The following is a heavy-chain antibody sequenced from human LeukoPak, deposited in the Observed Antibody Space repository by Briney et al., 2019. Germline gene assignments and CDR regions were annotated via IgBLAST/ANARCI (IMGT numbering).Heavy chain of an antibody. D-gene: IGHD4-17*01. CDR2: VSYDGSYK. CDR1: GFSFSTYG. V-gene: IGHV3-30*18. J-gene: IGHJ2*01. Sequence: GGSLSLSCAASGFSFSTYGMHWVRQAPGKGLEWVAAVSYDGSYKYYTDSVKGRFTISRDNSKNTLDLQMNSLRPEDTAVFYCAKGDHGDYWYLDLWGRGTLVSVSS. CDR3: AKGDHGDYWYLDL.